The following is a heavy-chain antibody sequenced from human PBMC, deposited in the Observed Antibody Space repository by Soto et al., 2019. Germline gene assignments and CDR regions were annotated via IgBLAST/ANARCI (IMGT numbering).Heavy chain of an antibody. V-gene: IGHV1-69*13. J-gene: IGHJ4*02. D-gene: IGHD2-21*02. CDR3: ARESSPTDSYCGGDCRYYFDY. CDR2: IIPIFGTA. Sequence: SVKASCKASGGTFSSYAISWVRQAPGQGLEWMGGIIPIFGTANYAQKFQGRVTITADESTSTAYMELSSLRSEDTAVYYCARESSPTDSYCGGDCRYYFDYWGQGTLVTVSS. CDR1: GGTFSSYA.